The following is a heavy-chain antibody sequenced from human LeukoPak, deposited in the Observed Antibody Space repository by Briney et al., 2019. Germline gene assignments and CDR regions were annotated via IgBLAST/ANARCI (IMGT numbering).Heavy chain of an antibody. V-gene: IGHV4-59*01. CDR2: IYYSGST. Sequence: SETLSLTCTVSGGSISSYYWSWIRQPPGKGLEWIGYIYYSGSTNYNPSLKSRVTISVDTSKNQFSLKLSSVTAADTAVYYCAREGRLWFGKSDDYYYMDVWGKGTTVTISS. D-gene: IGHD3-10*01. CDR3: AREGRLWFGKSDDYYYMDV. CDR1: GGSISSYY. J-gene: IGHJ6*03.